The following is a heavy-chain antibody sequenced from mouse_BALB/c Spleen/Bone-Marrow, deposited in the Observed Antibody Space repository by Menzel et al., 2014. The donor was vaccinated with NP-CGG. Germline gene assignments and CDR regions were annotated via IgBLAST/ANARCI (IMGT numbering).Heavy chain of an antibody. CDR1: GYSLIGYY. D-gene: IGHD2-4*01. CDR2: NNPYSYIT. Sequence: VQLQQSGPELVKPGASVKISCKASGYSLIGYYVHWVKQSHVKSLEWIGRNNPYSYITKYNQNFKDKASLTVDKSSSTAYMELHSLTSEDSAVYYCARGGDYDGSPSSYVLDYWGQGTSVTVSS. V-gene: IGHV1-26*01. CDR3: ARGGDYDGSPSSYVLDY. J-gene: IGHJ4*01.